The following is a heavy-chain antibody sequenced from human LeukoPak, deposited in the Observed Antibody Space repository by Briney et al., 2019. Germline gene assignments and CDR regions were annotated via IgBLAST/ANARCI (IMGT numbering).Heavy chain of an antibody. Sequence: GGSLRLSCAASGFTVSSNYMSWVRQAPGKGLEWVSVIYSGGSTYYADSVEGRFTISRDNSKNTLYLQMNSLRAEDTAVYYCAREDAPYSGSYRDYWGQGTLVTVSS. J-gene: IGHJ4*02. CDR2: IYSGGST. V-gene: IGHV3-53*01. CDR1: GFTVSSNY. CDR3: AREDAPYSGSYRDY. D-gene: IGHD1-26*01.